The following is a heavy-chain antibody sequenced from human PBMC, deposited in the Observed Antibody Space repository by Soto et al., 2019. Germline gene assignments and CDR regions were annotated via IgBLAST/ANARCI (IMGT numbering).Heavy chain of an antibody. CDR3: ARDPKKTYDFWSGEDDAFDI. V-gene: IGHV3-21*01. Sequence: GGSLRLSCAASGFTFSSYSMNWVRQAPGKGLEWVSSISSSSSYIYYADSVKGRFTISRDNAKNSLYLQMNSLRAEDTAVYYCARDPKKTYDFWSGEDDAFDIWGQGTMVT. J-gene: IGHJ3*02. CDR2: ISSSSSYI. D-gene: IGHD3-3*01. CDR1: GFTFSSYS.